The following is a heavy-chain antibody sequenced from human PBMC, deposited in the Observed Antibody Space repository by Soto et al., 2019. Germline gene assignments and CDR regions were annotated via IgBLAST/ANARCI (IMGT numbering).Heavy chain of an antibody. J-gene: IGHJ4*02. CDR1: GFTFSSYS. Sequence: ESGGGLVKPGGSLRLSCAASGFTFSSYSMNWVRQAPGKGLEWVSSISSSSSYIYYADSVKGRFTISRDNAKNSLYLQMNSLRAEDTAVYYCAREEDGDYDYFDYWGQGTLVTVSS. CDR3: AREEDGDYDYFDY. CDR2: ISSSSSYI. V-gene: IGHV3-21*01. D-gene: IGHD4-17*01.